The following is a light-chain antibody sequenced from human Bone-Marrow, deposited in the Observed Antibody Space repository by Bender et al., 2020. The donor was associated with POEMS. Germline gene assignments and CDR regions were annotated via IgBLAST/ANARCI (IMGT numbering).Light chain of an antibody. CDR3: SSYTTRSLYV. V-gene: IGLV2-14*02. CDR2: EVT. Sequence: QSALTQPASVSGSPGQSITISCTGASSDVGSYNLVSWYQQHPGKAPKLMIYEVTKRPSSISNRFSGSKSGNTASLTISGLQAEDEADYHCSSYTTRSLYVFGTGTKVTVL. CDR1: SSDVGSYNL. J-gene: IGLJ1*01.